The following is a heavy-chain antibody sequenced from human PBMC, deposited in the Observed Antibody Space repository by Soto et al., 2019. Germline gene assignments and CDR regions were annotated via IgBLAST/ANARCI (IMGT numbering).Heavy chain of an antibody. CDR1: RGSLSSGGYS. J-gene: IGHJ4*02. V-gene: IGHV4-30-2*01. Sequence: SESLCLTCAVSRGSLSSGGYSCSWIRQPAGKGLEWLGYIYHSGSTYYNPSLKSRVTISVDRSKNQFSLKLSSVTAADTALNYCAAGGGLPRYYWGKGTLVTVS. CDR2: IYHSGST. D-gene: IGHD5-12*01. CDR3: AAGGGLPRYY.